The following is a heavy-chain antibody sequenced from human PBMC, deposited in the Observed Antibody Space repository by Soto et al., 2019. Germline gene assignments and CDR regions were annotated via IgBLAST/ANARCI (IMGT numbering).Heavy chain of an antibody. CDR2: ISSGSKTI. CDR1: GFTFSSYS. Sequence: GSLRLSCVASGFTFSSYSVNWVRQAPGKGLEWVSYISSGSKTIYYADSVKGRFTVSRDNAKNSQFLQMNSLRDEDTAVYYCVREDILGARSFDYWGQGTPVTVSS. V-gene: IGHV3-48*02. D-gene: IGHD1-26*01. CDR3: VREDILGARSFDY. J-gene: IGHJ4*02.